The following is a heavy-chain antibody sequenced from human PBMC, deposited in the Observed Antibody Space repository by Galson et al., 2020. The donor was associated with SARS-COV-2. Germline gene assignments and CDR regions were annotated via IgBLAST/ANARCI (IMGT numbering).Heavy chain of an antibody. CDR3: ATRQGNTAFEY. D-gene: IGHD2-2*02. Sequence: GESLKISCKGSVINFNRDWNGWVRPMSGKGLDWMGTIYGGDSDTRYSPSFQGQVTISADKSINTFYLHWSSLKASDSAIYYCATRQGNTAFEYWGHGTLLSVSS. J-gene: IGHJ4*01. CDR1: VINFNRDW. V-gene: IGHV5-51*01. CDR2: IYGGDSDT.